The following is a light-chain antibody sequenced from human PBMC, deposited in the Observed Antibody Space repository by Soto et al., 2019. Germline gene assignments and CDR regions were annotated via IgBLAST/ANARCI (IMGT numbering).Light chain of an antibody. Sequence: QSVLTQPRSVSGSPGQSLTISCTGTTSDVGGYDYVSWYQQHPGKAPKLMIYDVNKRPSGVPDRFSGSKSGSTASLTISGLQAEDAADYFCCSYAGSYTYVFGTGTKVTVL. J-gene: IGLJ1*01. V-gene: IGLV2-11*01. CDR3: CSYAGSYTYV. CDR1: TSDVGGYDY. CDR2: DVN.